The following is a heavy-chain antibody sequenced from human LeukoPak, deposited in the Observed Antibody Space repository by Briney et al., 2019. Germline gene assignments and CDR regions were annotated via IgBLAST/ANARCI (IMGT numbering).Heavy chain of an antibody. CDR2: IYTSGST. J-gene: IGHJ5*02. CDR1: GGSISSGSYY. D-gene: IGHD2-2*01. Sequence: PSQTLSLTCTVSGGSISSGSYYWSWIRQPAGKGLEWIGRIYTSGSTNYNPSLKSRVTISEDTSNNQFSLRLSSVTAADTAVYYCARGSGYCTNTSCPGRWFDPWGQGTLVTVSS. V-gene: IGHV4-61*02. CDR3: ARGSGYCTNTSCPGRWFDP.